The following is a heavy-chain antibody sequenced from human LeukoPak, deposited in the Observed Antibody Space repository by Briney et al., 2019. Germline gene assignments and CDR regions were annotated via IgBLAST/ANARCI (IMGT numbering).Heavy chain of an antibody. Sequence: GGSLRLSCAASGFAFSSYAMSWVRQAPGTGLEWVSSISGSGTSTYYADSVKGRFTISRDNSKSTLYLQMNSLRAEDTAVYYCAKGDVVAATSSFFDPWGRGTLVTVSS. CDR1: GFAFSSYA. J-gene: IGHJ2*01. CDR2: ISGSGTST. CDR3: AKGDVVAATSSFFDP. V-gene: IGHV3-23*01. D-gene: IGHD1-26*01.